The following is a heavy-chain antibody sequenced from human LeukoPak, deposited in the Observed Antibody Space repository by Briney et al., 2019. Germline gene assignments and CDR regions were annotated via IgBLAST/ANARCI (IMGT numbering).Heavy chain of an antibody. CDR1: GFTFSSYG. CDR2: IRYDGSNK. D-gene: IGHD5-18*01. Sequence: GGSLRLSCAASGFTFSSYGMHWVRQAPGKGLEWVAFIRYDGSNKYYADSVKGRFTISRDNSKNTLYLQMNSLRAEDTAVYYCDVDTAYGSPGEAFDIWGQGTLVTVSS. V-gene: IGHV3-30*02. CDR3: DVDTAYGSPGEAFDI. J-gene: IGHJ4*02.